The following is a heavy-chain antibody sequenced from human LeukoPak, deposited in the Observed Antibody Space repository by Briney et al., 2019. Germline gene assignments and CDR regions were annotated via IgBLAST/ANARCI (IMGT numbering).Heavy chain of an antibody. D-gene: IGHD6-13*01. CDR1: GFTFSSYA. Sequence: GGSLRLSCAASGFTFSSYAMHWVRQAPGKGLEWVAVISYDGSNKYYADSVKGRFTISRDNSKNTLYLQMSSLRAEDTAVYYCARALNGIAAAGTSGYYYYGMDVWGQGTTVTVSS. CDR2: ISYDGSNK. CDR3: ARALNGIAAAGTSGYYYYGMDV. V-gene: IGHV3-30-3*01. J-gene: IGHJ6*02.